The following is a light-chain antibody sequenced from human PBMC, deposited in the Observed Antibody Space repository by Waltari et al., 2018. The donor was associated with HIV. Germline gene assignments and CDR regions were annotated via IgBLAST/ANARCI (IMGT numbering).Light chain of an antibody. J-gene: IGKJ1*01. CDR2: DAS. CDR1: QGISSA. CDR3: QQCQSYPRT. Sequence: AIQLTQSPSSLSASVGDRVTITCRASQGISSALAWYQQKVGKAPKLLIYDASSLQSGVPSRFSGRGSGTHFTLTISSLQPEDFATYYCQQCQSYPRTFGQGTKVEIK. V-gene: IGKV1-13*02.